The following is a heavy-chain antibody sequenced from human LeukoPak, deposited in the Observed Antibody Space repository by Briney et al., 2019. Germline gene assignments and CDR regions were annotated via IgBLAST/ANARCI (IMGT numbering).Heavy chain of an antibody. CDR3: ASGCSGGDCYSGDYNWFDP. CDR2: INPNSGGS. Sequence: ASVKVSCKASGHTFTGYYMHWVRQAPGQGLEWMGWINPNSGGSNYAQKFQGRVTMTRDTSISTAYMELSRLRSDDTAVYYCASGCSGGDCYSGDYNWFDPWGQGTLVTVSS. CDR1: GHTFTGYY. V-gene: IGHV1-2*02. D-gene: IGHD2-15*01. J-gene: IGHJ5*02.